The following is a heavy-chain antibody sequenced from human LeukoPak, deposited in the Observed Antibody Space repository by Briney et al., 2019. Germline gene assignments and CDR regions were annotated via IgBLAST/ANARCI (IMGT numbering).Heavy chain of an antibody. J-gene: IGHJ6*02. CDR2: IIPIFGTA. CDR3: ARASRSTSSAILINYYYGMDV. Sequence: ASVKVSCKASGGTFSSYAISWVRQAPGQGLEWMGGIIPIFGTANYAQKFQGRVTITADESTSTAYMELSSLRSEDTAVYYCARASRSTSSAILINYYYGMDVWGQGTTVTVSS. CDR1: GGTFSSYA. D-gene: IGHD2-2*01. V-gene: IGHV1-69*13.